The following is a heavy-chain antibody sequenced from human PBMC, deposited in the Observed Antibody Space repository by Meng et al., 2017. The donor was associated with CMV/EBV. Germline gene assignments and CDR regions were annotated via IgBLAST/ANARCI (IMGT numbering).Heavy chain of an antibody. CDR2: INPNSGGT. V-gene: IGHV1-2*02. J-gene: IGHJ4*02. D-gene: IGHD2-15*01. Sequence: ASVKVSCKASGYTFTGYYMHWVRQAPGQGLEWMGWINPNSGGTNYAQKFQGRVTMTRDTSISTAYMELSRLRSDDTAVYYCARVLRYCSGGSCYSGGHYFDYWGQGTLVTVSS. CDR3: ARVLRYCSGGSCYSGGHYFDY. CDR1: GYTFTGYY.